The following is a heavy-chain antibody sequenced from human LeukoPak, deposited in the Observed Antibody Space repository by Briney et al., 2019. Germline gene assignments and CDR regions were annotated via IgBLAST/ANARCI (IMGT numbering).Heavy chain of an antibody. D-gene: IGHD6-6*01. Sequence: GGSLRLSCAASGFTFSSYGMHWARQAPGKGLEWVAFIRYDGSNKYYADSVKGRFTISRDNSKNTLYLQMNSLRAEDTAVYYCAKNYRHSSSSLYFDYWGQGTLVTVSS. CDR2: IRYDGSNK. CDR1: GFTFSSYG. J-gene: IGHJ4*02. CDR3: AKNYRHSSSSLYFDY. V-gene: IGHV3-30*02.